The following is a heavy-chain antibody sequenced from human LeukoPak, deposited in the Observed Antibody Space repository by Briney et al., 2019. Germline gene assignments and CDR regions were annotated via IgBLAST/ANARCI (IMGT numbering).Heavy chain of an antibody. CDR2: IYSSGST. Sequence: PGGSLRLSCAASGFTVSSNYMSWVRQAPGKGLEWVSVIYSSGSTYYADSVKGRSTISRDNSKNTLYLQMNSLRAEDTAVYYCARDLYYYDSSGYAFDIWGQGTMVTVSS. D-gene: IGHD3-22*01. J-gene: IGHJ3*02. CDR3: ARDLYYYDSSGYAFDI. CDR1: GFTVSSNY. V-gene: IGHV3-66*01.